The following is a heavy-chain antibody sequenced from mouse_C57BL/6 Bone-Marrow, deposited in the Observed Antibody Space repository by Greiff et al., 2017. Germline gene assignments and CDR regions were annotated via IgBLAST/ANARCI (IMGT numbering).Heavy chain of an antibody. CDR2: IDPNSGGT. J-gene: IGHJ3*01. CDR1: GYTFTSYW. Sequence: QVQLQQPGAELVKPGASVKLSCKASGYTFTSYWMHWVKQRPGRGLEWIGRIDPNSGGTKYNEKFKSKATLTVDKPSSTAYTQLSSLTSENSAVYYCARVFPSYLSWFAYWGQGTLVTVSA. CDR3: ARVFPSYLSWFAY. V-gene: IGHV1-72*01. D-gene: IGHD2-10*01.